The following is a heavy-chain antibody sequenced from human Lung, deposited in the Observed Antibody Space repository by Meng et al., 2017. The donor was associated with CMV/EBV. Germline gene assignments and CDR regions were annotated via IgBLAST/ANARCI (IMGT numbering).Heavy chain of an antibody. CDR3: ARGMGSPPRSKLLGSRRTRDFYYGLDV. D-gene: IGHD2-15*01. J-gene: IGHJ6*02. CDR2: ISHSGST. V-gene: IGHV4-34*01. CDR1: GGSFSGFY. Sequence: SETLSLXCAVYGGSFSGFYWSWTRQPPGKGLGWIGAISHSGSTNYKPSLKSRVTISVDTSKNQFSLKLNSLTAADTAVYYCARGMGSPPRSKLLGSRRTRDFYYGLDVWGQGTTVTVPS.